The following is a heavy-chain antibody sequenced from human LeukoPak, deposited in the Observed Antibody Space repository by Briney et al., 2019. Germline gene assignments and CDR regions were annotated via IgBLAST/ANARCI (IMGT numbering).Heavy chain of an antibody. J-gene: IGHJ6*03. CDR1: GGSISSYY. Sequence: SETLSLTCTVSGGSISSYYWSWIRQPAGKGLEWIGRIYTSGSTNYNPSLKSRVTMSVDTSKNQFSLKLSSVTDADTAVYYCASELYSSSSGYYYYYMDVWGKGTTVTVSS. V-gene: IGHV4-4*07. CDR2: IYTSGST. D-gene: IGHD6-6*01. CDR3: ASELYSSSSGYYYYYMDV.